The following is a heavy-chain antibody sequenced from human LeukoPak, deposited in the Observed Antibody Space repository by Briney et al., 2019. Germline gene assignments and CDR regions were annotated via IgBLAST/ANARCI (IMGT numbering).Heavy chain of an antibody. V-gene: IGHV4-61*02. CDR2: VYTSGST. CDR1: GGSISSGSYY. CDR3: ARGLRWALRFLEWSPPPNDAFHI. J-gene: IGHJ3*02. Sequence: SQTLSLTSTVSGGSISSGSYYWSWVRQPAGKGLEWIWRVYTSGSTNFKPSLKSRVTISIDTSKSQFSLKLGSVTTEDTAVFYCARGLRWALRFLEWSPPPNDAFHIWGQGTKVTVSS. D-gene: IGHD3-3*01.